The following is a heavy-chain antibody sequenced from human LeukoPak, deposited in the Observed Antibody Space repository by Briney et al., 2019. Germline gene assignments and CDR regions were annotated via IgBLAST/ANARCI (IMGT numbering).Heavy chain of an antibody. CDR1: GFSVGSND. Sequence: GGSLRLSCAASGFSVGSNDINWVRQAPGKGLEWVSVIYSGGRTYYAGSVKGRFTISRDSSENTLHLQINSLRAEDTAVYYCARDQGSGGYYYYMDVWGKGTTVTVSS. J-gene: IGHJ6*03. V-gene: IGHV3-66*01. CDR2: IYSGGRT. D-gene: IGHD3-16*01. CDR3: ARDQGSGGYYYYMDV.